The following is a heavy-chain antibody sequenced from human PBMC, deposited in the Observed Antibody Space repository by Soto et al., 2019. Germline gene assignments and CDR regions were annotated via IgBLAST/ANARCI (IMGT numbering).Heavy chain of an antibody. D-gene: IGHD3-10*01. Sequence: ASVKVSCKASGYTFTSYGIIWVRQAPGQGLEWMGWISAYNGNTNYAQKLQGRVTMTTDTSTSTAYMELRSLRSDDTAVYYCARVIGFGELLYGMDVWGQGTTVTVSS. CDR2: ISAYNGNT. J-gene: IGHJ6*02. V-gene: IGHV1-18*01. CDR1: GYTFTSYG. CDR3: ARVIGFGELLYGMDV.